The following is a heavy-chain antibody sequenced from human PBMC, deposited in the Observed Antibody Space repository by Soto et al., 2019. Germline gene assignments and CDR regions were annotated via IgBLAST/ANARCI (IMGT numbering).Heavy chain of an antibody. CDR1: GFTFSSYG. CDR3: ARKGPGSAFDI. D-gene: IGHD6-25*01. Sequence: GGSLRLSCAASGFTFSSYGMHWVRQAPGKGLEWVAVIWYDGSNKYYADSVKGRFTISRDNSKNTLYLQMNSLRAEDTAVYYCARKGPGSAFDIWGQGTMVTVSS. J-gene: IGHJ3*02. CDR2: IWYDGSNK. V-gene: IGHV3-33*01.